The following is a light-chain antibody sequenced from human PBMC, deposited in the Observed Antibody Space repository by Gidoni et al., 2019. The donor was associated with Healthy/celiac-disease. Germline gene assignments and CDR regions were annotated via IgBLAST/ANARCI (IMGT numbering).Light chain of an antibody. J-gene: IGKJ5*01. CDR2: GAS. CDR3: QQYNNWPPIT. Sequence: EIVMTPSPATLSVSPGERATLSCRASQSVSSNLAWYQQKPGQAPRLLIYGASTRATGIPARFSGSGSGTEFTLPISSLQSEEFAVYYCQQYNNWPPITFGQGTRLEIK. V-gene: IGKV3-15*01. CDR1: QSVSSN.